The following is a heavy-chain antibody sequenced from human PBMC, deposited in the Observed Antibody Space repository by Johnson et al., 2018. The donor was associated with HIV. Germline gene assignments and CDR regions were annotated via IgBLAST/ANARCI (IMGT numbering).Heavy chain of an antibody. CDR1: GFTFSDYY. V-gene: IGHV3-66*01. CDR3: ARDPHIVVVTIIDTTMNAFDI. J-gene: IGHJ3*02. CDR2: IYSGGTT. Sequence: VQLVESGGGLVKPGGSLRLSCAASGFTFSDYYMSWIRQAPGKGLEWVSVIYSGGTTDYSDSVKGRFTISRDNSKNTVYLQMNSLRVEDTAVYYCARDPHIVVVTIIDTTMNAFDIWGQGTMVTVSS. D-gene: IGHD2-21*02.